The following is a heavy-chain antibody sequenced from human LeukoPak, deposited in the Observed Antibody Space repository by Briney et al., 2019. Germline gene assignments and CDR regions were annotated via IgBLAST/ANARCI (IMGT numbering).Heavy chain of an antibody. D-gene: IGHD1-20*01. J-gene: IGHJ4*02. CDR3: ARDNWNGYYFDY. V-gene: IGHV1-2*06. CDR2: INPNSSGT. CDR1: GYTFTGYY. Sequence: APVKVSCKTSGYTFTGYYVHWVRQAPGQGLEWMGRINPNSSGTNYAQKFQGRVTMTRDTSISTAYMELSRLRSDDTAVYYCARDNWNGYYFDYWGQGTLVTVSS.